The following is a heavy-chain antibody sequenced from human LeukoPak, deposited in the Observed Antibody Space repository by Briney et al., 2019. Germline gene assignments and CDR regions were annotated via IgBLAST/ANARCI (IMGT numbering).Heavy chain of an antibody. D-gene: IGHD3-3*01. J-gene: IGHJ4*02. CDR2: MNPNSGNT. CDR3: ARSITIFGVVSDFDY. CDR1: GYTFTSYD. Sequence: GVSVKVSCKASGYTFTSYDINWVRQATGQGLEWMGWMNPNSGNTGYAQKFQGRVTMTRNTSISTAYMELSSLRSEDTAVYYCARSITIFGVVSDFDYWGQGTLVTVSS. V-gene: IGHV1-8*01.